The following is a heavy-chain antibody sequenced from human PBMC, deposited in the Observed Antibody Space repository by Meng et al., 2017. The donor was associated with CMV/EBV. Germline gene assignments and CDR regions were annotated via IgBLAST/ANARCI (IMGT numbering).Heavy chain of an antibody. V-gene: IGHV1-2*02. CDR3: ARDGGRYCSSTSCYYGMDV. D-gene: IGHD2-2*01. CDR1: GYTFTGYY. CDR2: INPNSGGT. Sequence: ASVKVSCKASGYTFTGYYMHWVRQAPGQGLEWMGWINPNSGGTNYAQKFQGRVTMTRDTSISTAYMELSRLRSDDTAVYYCARDGGRYCSSTSCYYGMDVWGQGTTVTAP. J-gene: IGHJ6*02.